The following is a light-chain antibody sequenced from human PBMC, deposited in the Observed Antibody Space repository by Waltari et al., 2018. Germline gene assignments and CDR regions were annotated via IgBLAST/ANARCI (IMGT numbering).Light chain of an antibody. V-gene: IGKV1-5*03. CDR3: QQYDSYPT. CDR1: QSIRSW. CDR2: KAS. Sequence: DIQMTQSPSTLSASVGDRVTITCRASQSIRSWLAWYQQKPGKAPKLLIYKASTLASGVPSRFSGSGSGTEFTLTISSLQPDDFATYYCQQYDSYPTVGQGTKLEIE. J-gene: IGKJ2*01.